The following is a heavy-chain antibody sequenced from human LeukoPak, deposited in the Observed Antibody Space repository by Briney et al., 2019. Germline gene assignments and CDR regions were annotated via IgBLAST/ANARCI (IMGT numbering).Heavy chain of an antibody. CDR1: GGSISSSSYY. J-gene: IGHJ3*02. CDR2: IYYSGST. CDR3: ARSSTFYYDSSGYSDAFDI. Sequence: KPSETLSLTCTVSGGSISSSSYYWAWIRQPPGKGLEWIGSIYYSGSTSYSPSLRSRVTISVDTSKNQFSLKLSSVTAADTAVYYCARSSTFYYDSSGYSDAFDIWGQGTMVTVSS. V-gene: IGHV4-39*01. D-gene: IGHD3-22*01.